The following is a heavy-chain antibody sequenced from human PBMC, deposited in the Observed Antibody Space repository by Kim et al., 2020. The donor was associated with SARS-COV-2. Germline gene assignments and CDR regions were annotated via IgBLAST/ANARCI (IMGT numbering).Heavy chain of an antibody. CDR2: ISGSNGAT. CDR3: ASNRGSGSFYYGL. J-gene: IGHJ4*02. CDR1: GFTFSSYA. V-gene: IGHV3-23*01. D-gene: IGHD3-10*01. Sequence: GGSLRLSCVASGFTFSSYAMNWVRQAPGKGLEWVSTISGSNGATYYADSVKGRFTLSSDNSRDTVYLQMNSLRAEDTAVYYCASNRGSGSFYYGLWGQGTLVTVSS.